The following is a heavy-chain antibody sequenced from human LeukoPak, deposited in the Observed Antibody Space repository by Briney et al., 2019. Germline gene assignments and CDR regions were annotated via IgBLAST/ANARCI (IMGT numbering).Heavy chain of an antibody. J-gene: IGHJ3*02. V-gene: IGHV5-51*01. CDR2: IYPGDSDT. CDR3: ARRSIHCGGDCPDDGFDI. Sequence: GESLKISCQGSGYSFTTYWIGWVRQMPGKGQEWMGIIYPGDSDTRDSPSFQGQVTISADKSISTAYLQWSSLKASDTAMYYCARRSIHCGGDCPDDGFDIWGQGTMVTVSS. CDR1: GYSFTTYW. D-gene: IGHD2-21*02.